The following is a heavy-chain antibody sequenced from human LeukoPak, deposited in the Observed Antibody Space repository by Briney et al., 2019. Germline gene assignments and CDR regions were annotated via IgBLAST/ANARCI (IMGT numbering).Heavy chain of an antibody. D-gene: IGHD3-10*01. CDR3: ARFLTYYYGSGSGDNNAFDI. V-gene: IGHV4-39*07. CDR2: IYYSGST. J-gene: IGHJ3*02. Sequence: SETLSLTCTVSGGSISSSSYYWGWIRQPPGKGLEWIGSIYYSGSTYYNPSLKSRVTISVDTSKNQFSLKLSSVTAADTAVYYCARFLTYYYGSGSGDNNAFDIWGQGTMVTVSS. CDR1: GGSISSSSYY.